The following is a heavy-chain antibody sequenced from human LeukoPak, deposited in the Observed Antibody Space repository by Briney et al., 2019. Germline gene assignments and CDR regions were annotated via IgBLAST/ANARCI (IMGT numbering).Heavy chain of an antibody. Sequence: GTSLRLSCAASGFIFSTYGMHWVRQAPGKGLEWVAVVWSGGKNKYYSDSVKGRFTISRDNSKNTLYLEMNSLRAEDTAVYYCAKDGQVGAIGYFDYRGQGTLATVSS. CDR1: GFIFSTYG. CDR2: VWSGGKNK. D-gene: IGHD1-26*01. V-gene: IGHV3-33*06. J-gene: IGHJ4*02. CDR3: AKDGQVGAIGYFDY.